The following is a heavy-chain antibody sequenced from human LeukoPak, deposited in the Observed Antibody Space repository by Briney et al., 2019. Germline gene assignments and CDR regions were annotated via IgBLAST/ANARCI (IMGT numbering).Heavy chain of an antibody. Sequence: GGSLRLSCAASGFTFSDYSINWVRQSPGKGLECLSYISSSSSTIYYADSVKGRFTISRDNAKNSLYLQMDSLRAEDTAVYYCARDGGSGNYLQSYFDYWGQGTLVTVSS. CDR1: GFTFSDYS. V-gene: IGHV3-48*04. D-gene: IGHD3-10*01. CDR3: ARDGGSGNYLQSYFDY. J-gene: IGHJ4*02. CDR2: ISSSSSTI.